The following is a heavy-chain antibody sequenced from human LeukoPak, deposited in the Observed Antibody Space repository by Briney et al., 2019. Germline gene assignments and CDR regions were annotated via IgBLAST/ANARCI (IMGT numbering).Heavy chain of an antibody. CDR1: GYSFTNYW. D-gene: IGHD3-3*01. V-gene: IGHV5-51*01. CDR3: ARGFHYYYGMDV. CDR2: IYPSDSET. Sequence: GESLKISCKGSGYSFTNYWIGWVRQMPAKGLEWMGIIYPSDSETRYSPSFQGQVTISADRSINTAYLQWNSLKASDTAMYYCARGFHYYYGMDVWGQGTTVTVSS. J-gene: IGHJ6*02.